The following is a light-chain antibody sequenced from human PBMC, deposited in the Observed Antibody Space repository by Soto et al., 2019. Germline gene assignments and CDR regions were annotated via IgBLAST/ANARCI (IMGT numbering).Light chain of an antibody. CDR1: QAIRND. Sequence: AIQMTQSPSSLSASVGDRVIITCRASQAIRNDLGWYQQKPGKAPKLLIYDASSLESGVPSRFSGSGSGTEFTLTISRLEPEDFAVYYCQHYGSSPRTFGQGTKVDIK. J-gene: IGKJ1*01. CDR3: QHYGSSPRT. V-gene: IGKV1-13*02. CDR2: DAS.